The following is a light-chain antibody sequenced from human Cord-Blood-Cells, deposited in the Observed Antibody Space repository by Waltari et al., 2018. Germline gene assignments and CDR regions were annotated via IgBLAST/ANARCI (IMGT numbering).Light chain of an antibody. CDR2: WAS. CDR3: QRYYSTPWT. V-gene: IGKV4-1*01. CDR1: QSVLYSSNNKNY. J-gene: IGKJ1*01. Sequence: DIVMTQSPDSLAVSLGERATINCKSSQSVLYSSNNKNYLAWYQQKPGQPPKLLIYWASTRESGVPDRCSGSGSGTDFTLTSSSLQAEDVAVYYCQRYYSTPWTFGQGTKVEIK.